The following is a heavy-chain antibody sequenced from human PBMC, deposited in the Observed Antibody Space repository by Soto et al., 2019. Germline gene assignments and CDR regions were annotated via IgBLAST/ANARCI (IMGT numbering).Heavy chain of an antibody. Sequence: GGSLRLSCAASGFTFSSYWVSWVRQAPGKGLEWVANIKQDGSEKYYVDSVKGRFTISRDNAKNSLYLQMNSLRAEDTAVYYCARDMNCSGGSCYYFDYWGQGTLVTVSS. CDR2: IKQDGSEK. CDR3: ARDMNCSGGSCYYFDY. V-gene: IGHV3-7*01. D-gene: IGHD2-15*01. J-gene: IGHJ4*02. CDR1: GFTFSSYW.